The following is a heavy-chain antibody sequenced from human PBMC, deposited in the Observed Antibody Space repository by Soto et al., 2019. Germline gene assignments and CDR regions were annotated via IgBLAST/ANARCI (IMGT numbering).Heavy chain of an antibody. D-gene: IGHD4-17*01. CDR2: IYSGGST. CDR3: ARGIRPLKLHGDPMFFDYYYYMDV. J-gene: IGHJ6*03. Sequence: GESLKISCAASGFTVSSNYMSWVRQAPGKGLEWVSVIYSGGSTYYADSVKGRFTISRHNSKNTLYLQMNSLRAEDTAVYYCARGIRPLKLHGDPMFFDYYYYMDVWGKGTTVTVSS. V-gene: IGHV3-53*04. CDR1: GFTVSSNY.